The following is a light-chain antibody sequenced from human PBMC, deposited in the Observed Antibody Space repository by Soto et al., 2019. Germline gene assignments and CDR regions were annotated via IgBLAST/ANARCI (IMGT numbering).Light chain of an antibody. CDR1: QSLLHSNGYNY. V-gene: IGKV2-28*01. Sequence: DIVMTQSPLSLPVTPGEPASISCRSSQSLLHSNGYNYLDWYLQKPGQSPQLLIYLGSNRASGVPDRVSGSGAGTDVTLKISRVEAEDVGVYYCMQPLQAWTFGQGTKVEIK. J-gene: IGKJ1*01. CDR2: LGS. CDR3: MQPLQAWT.